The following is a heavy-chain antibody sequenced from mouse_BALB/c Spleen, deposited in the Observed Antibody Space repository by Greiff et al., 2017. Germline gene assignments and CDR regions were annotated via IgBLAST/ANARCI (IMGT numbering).Heavy chain of an antibody. J-gene: IGHJ2*01. CDR2: ISSGSSTI. CDR1: GFTFSSFG. Sequence: EVMLVESGGGLVQPGGSRKLSCAASGFTFSSFGMHWVRQAPEKGLEWVAYISSGSSTIYYADTVKGRFTISRDNPKNTLFLQMTSLRSEDTAMYYCAREEGGYFDYWGQGTTLTVSS. V-gene: IGHV5-17*02. CDR3: AREEGGYFDY.